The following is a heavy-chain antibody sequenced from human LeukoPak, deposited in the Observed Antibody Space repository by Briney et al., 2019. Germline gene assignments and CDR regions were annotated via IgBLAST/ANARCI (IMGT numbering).Heavy chain of an antibody. CDR1: EYTFTRYY. CDR3: AKDFRDQWLVNAFHI. D-gene: IGHD6-19*01. V-gene: IGHV1-2*02. J-gene: IGHJ3*02. CDR2: INPNTGGT. Sequence: ASVKVSCKASEYTFTRYYMHWVRQALGQGLEWMGWINPNTGGTNYAQKFQGRVTMTRDTSITTAYMELRSLEYDDTAVYYCAKDFRDQWLVNAFHIWGQGTMVTVSS.